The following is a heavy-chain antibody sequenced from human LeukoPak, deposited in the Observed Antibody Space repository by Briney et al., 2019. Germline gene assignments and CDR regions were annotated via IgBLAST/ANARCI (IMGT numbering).Heavy chain of an antibody. CDR3: ARGTLDIVVVVAAPAVGWFDP. CDR1: GGSISTYY. D-gene: IGHD2-15*01. CDR2: IYYSGNT. V-gene: IGHV4-59*12. J-gene: IGHJ5*02. Sequence: SETLSLTCTVSGGSISTYYWSWIRQPPGKGLEWIGYIYYSGNTIYNSSLKSRVTISVDKSKNQFSLKLSSVTAADTAVYYCARGTLDIVVVVAAPAVGWFDPWGQGTLVTVSS.